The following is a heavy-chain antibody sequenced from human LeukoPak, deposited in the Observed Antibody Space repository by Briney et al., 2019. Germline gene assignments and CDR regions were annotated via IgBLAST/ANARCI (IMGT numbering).Heavy chain of an antibody. CDR2: ISSSGST. J-gene: IGHJ4*02. V-gene: IGHV4-61*02. CDR1: GDSISSGDYY. CDR3: ARDTNYYYGSGSYGN. D-gene: IGHD3-10*01. Sequence: SETLSLTCTVSGDSISSGDYYWSWIRQPAGKGLEWIGRISSSGSTNYNPSLKSRVTISVDTSKNQFSLKLSSVTAADTAVYYCARDTNYYYGSGSYGNWGQGTLVTVSS.